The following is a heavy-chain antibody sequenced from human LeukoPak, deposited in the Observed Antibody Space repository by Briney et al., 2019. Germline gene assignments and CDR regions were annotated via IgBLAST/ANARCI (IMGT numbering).Heavy chain of an antibody. J-gene: IGHJ3*02. V-gene: IGHV1-2*04. CDR3: ARDGGSYPDAFDI. CDR2: INPNSGGT. D-gene: IGHD1-26*01. CDR1: GYTFTGYY. Sequence: VASVKVSCKASGYTFTGYYMHWVRQAPGQGLEWMGWINPNSGGTNYAQKFQGWVTMTRDTSISTAYMELSRLRSDDTAVYYCARDGGSYPDAFDIWGQGTMVTVSS.